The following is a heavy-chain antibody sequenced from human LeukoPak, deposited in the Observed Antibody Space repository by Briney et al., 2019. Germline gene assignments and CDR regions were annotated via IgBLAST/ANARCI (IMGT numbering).Heavy chain of an antibody. V-gene: IGHV3-21*01. Sequence: PGGSLRLSCAASAFTFSSYSMNWVRQAPGKGLEWVSSISSSGSYIYYADSVKGRFTISRDNAKNSLHLQMNSLRAEDTAVYYCARGGGGLGYWGQGTLVTVSS. CDR2: ISSSGSYI. CDR3: ARGGGGLGY. D-gene: IGHD3-16*01. J-gene: IGHJ4*02. CDR1: AFTFSSYS.